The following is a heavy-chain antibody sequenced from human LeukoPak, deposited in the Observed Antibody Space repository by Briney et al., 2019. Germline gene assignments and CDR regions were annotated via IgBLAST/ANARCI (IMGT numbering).Heavy chain of an antibody. CDR3: ARELLSYYGSGSLNY. CDR1: GFTFSSYW. CDR2: IKQDGSEK. J-gene: IGHJ4*02. Sequence: GGTLRLSCAASGFTFSSYWMSWVRQPPGKGLEWVGKIKQDGSEKYYVDSVNGRFTISRDNAKNSLYLQMNSLRAEDTGVYYCARELLSYYGSGSLNYWGQGTLVTVSS. D-gene: IGHD3-10*01. V-gene: IGHV3-7*03.